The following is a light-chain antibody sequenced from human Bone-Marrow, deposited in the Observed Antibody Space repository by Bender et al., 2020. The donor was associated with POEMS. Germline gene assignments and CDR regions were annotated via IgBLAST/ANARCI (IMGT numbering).Light chain of an antibody. J-gene: IGLJ2*01. Sequence: QSALTQPPSASGSPGQSVTISCTGTSSDVGGSNYVSWYQQHPGKAPKLMIYEVTNRPSGVSNRFSGSKSGNTASLTISGLQAEDEADYYCSSYTSSNTLVFGGGTKLTVL. CDR3: SSYTSSNTLV. CDR2: EVT. CDR1: SSDVGGSNY. V-gene: IGLV2-14*01.